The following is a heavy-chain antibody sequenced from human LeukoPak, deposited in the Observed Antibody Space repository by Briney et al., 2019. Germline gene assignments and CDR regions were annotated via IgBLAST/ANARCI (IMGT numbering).Heavy chain of an antibody. J-gene: IGHJ6*03. CDR2: IYYSGST. CDR3: ARGPYYGGNPYYYYYYMDV. CDR1: DGSINSFY. V-gene: IGHV4-59*08. Sequence: SETLSLTCTVSDGSINSFYWSWIRQPPGKGLEWIGYIYYSGSTNYNPSLKSRVTISVDTSKNQFSLKLSSVTAADTAVYYCARGPYYGGNPYYYYYYMDVWGKGTTVTISS. D-gene: IGHD4-23*01.